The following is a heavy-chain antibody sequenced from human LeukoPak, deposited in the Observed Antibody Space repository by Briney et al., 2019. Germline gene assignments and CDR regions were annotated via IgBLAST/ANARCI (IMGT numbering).Heavy chain of an antibody. CDR1: GFTFSSYG. Sequence: GGSLRLSCEVSGFTFSSYGMTWVRQVPGRGLEWIAYMTASSVTFYYADSVRGRFTISRDNARNSLFLQMNSLTVEDTAVYYCARSLSGYDPLSAFWGQGTLVTVSS. CDR2: MTASSVTF. J-gene: IGHJ4*02. V-gene: IGHV3-48*04. D-gene: IGHD5-12*01. CDR3: ARSLSGYDPLSAF.